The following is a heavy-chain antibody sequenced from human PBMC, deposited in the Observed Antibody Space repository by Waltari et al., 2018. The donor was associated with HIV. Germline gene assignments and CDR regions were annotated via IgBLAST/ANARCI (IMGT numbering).Heavy chain of an antibody. Sequence: EVQLVESGGGLVKPGGSLRLSCAASGFTFTTAWMSWVRQAPGKGLELVGLVKSETDGGTTDYAAPVKGRFTSSRDDSKNTLYLQMNSLKTEDTAVYYCTTGDIVVVTDYWGQGTLVTVSS. D-gene: IGHD2-21*02. CDR1: GFTFTTAW. CDR3: TTGDIVVVTDY. V-gene: IGHV3-15*01. J-gene: IGHJ4*02. CDR2: VKSETDGGTT.